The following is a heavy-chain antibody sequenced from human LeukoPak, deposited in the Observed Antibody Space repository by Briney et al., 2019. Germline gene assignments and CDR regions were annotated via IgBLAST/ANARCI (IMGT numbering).Heavy chain of an antibody. CDR2: MNPNSGNT. CDR1: GYTFTSYD. CDR3: ARGLVVPAARAMDV. Sequence: ASVKVSCKASGYTFTSYDINWVRQATGQGLEWMGWMNPNSGNTGYAQNFQGRVTITRNTSISTAYMELSSLRSEDTAVYYCARGLVVPAARAMDVWGKGTTVTVSS. D-gene: IGHD2-2*01. J-gene: IGHJ6*04. V-gene: IGHV1-8*03.